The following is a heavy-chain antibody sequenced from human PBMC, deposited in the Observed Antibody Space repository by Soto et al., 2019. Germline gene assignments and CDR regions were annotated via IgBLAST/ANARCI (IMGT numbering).Heavy chain of an antibody. CDR2: IYYSGST. CDR1: GYSISSSNW. D-gene: IGHD3-22*01. CDR3: ARTPNYDRYLFDY. J-gene: IGHJ4*02. Sequence: PSETLSLTCAVSGYSISSSNWWGWIRQPPGKGLEWIGYIYYSGSTYYNPSLKSRVTMSVDTSKNQFSLKLSSVTAVDTAVYYCARTPNYDRYLFDYWGQGTLVTVSS. V-gene: IGHV4-28*01.